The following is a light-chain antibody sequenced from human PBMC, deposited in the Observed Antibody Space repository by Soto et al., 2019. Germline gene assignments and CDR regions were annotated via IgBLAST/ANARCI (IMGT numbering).Light chain of an antibody. J-gene: IGKJ1*01. Sequence: DIQMTQSPSSLSASVGDRVTISCRASQTISTSLNWYQQKPGTAPRLLIYGASSVKSGVPPRFSGSGSGRDFTLTISSLRPEDTATYFCQQTYNSPPWTFGQGTKVDIK. CDR2: GAS. CDR1: QTISTS. CDR3: QQTYNSPPWT. V-gene: IGKV1-39*01.